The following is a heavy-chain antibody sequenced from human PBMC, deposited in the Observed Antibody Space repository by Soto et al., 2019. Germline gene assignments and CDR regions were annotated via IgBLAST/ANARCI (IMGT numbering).Heavy chain of an antibody. V-gene: IGHV5-51*01. D-gene: IGHD2-21*01. Sequence: GESLKIYCKVSGYNFDTSWIGWVRQMPGKGLEWMGLIFPADSDTRYIPSFQAQVTLSVHESISTAFLQSSSLRASDTAIYYCARYPVVIGEVNWFDPWGQGTQVTVSS. J-gene: IGHJ5*02. CDR2: IFPADSDT. CDR1: GYNFDTSW. CDR3: ARYPVVIGEVNWFDP.